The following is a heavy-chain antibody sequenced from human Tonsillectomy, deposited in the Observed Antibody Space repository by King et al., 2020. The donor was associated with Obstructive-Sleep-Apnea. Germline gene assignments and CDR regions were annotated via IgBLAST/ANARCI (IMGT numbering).Heavy chain of an antibody. CDR1: GYSFTSFW. CDR2: IDPTDSST. J-gene: IGHJ4*02. Sequence: VQLVESGAEVKKPGESLRISCKGSGYSFTSFWINWVRQMPGKVLEWMGRIDPTDSSTNYSPSFQGHVSISVDKSISTAYLQWSSLKASDTAMYYCARHSSSWYSWGQGTLVIVSS. D-gene: IGHD6-13*01. V-gene: IGHV5-10-1*03. CDR3: ARHSSSWYS.